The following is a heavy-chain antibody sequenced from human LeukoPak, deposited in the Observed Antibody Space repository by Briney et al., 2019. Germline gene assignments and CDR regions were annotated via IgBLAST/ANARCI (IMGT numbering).Heavy chain of an antibody. Sequence: GSLRLSCAASGFTFSSYSMNWVRQAPGKGLEWVSSISSSSSYIYYADSVKGRFTISRDNAKNSLYLQMNSLRAEDTAVYYCARDRGMVRGVYFDYWGQGTLVTVSS. CDR1: GFTFSSYS. CDR2: ISSSSSYI. J-gene: IGHJ4*02. CDR3: ARDRGMVRGVYFDY. D-gene: IGHD3-10*01. V-gene: IGHV3-21*01.